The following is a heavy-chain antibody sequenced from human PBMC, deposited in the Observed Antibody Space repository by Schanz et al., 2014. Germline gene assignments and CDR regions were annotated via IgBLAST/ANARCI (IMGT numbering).Heavy chain of an antibody. V-gene: IGHV4-31*03. CDR3: ARGLRPFAEVSAY. J-gene: IGHJ4*02. CDR2: ISYSGVT. D-gene: IGHD3-16*01. Sequence: QVQLQESGPGLVKPSQTLSLTCIVSGGSISSGTYYWSWLRQPAGKGLEWIGYISYSGVTYYNPSRKSRVTISMHTSKNQFSLKLSSVTAADTAVYYCARGLRPFAEVSAYWGQGTLVTVSS. CDR1: GGSISSGTYY.